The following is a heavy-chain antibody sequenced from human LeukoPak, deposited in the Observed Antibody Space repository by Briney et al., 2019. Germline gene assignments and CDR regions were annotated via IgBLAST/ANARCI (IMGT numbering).Heavy chain of an antibody. Sequence: PSETLSLTCTVSGGSMSSYYWSWIRQPPGKGLEWIGYVYYSGTTNYNPSLESRVTISVDTSKNQFSLKLSSVTAADTAVYYCASRQYYNFWSGYYRYFDYWGQGTLVTVSS. CDR2: VYYSGTT. CDR1: GGSMSSYY. D-gene: IGHD3-3*01. J-gene: IGHJ4*02. V-gene: IGHV4-59*12. CDR3: ASRQYYNFWSGYYRYFDY.